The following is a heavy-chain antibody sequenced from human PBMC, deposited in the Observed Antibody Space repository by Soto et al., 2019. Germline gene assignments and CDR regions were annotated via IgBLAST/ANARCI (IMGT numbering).Heavy chain of an antibody. J-gene: IGHJ4*02. V-gene: IGHV4-31*03. CDR2: IYYSGST. Sequence: PSETLSLTCTVSGGSISSGGYYWSWIRQHPGKGLEWIGYIYYSGSTYYNPSLKSRVTISVDTSKNQFSLKLSSVTAADTAVYYCARDAVGGDRYFDYWGQGXLVTVYS. CDR1: GGSISSGGYY. CDR3: ARDAVGGDRYFDY. D-gene: IGHD2-21*02.